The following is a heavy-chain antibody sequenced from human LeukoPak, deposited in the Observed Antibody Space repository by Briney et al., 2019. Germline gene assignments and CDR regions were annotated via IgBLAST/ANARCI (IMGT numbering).Heavy chain of an antibody. CDR2: LSGHSGST. J-gene: IGHJ3*02. D-gene: IGHD2-21*02. CDR1: GFTFSNYA. Sequence: GGSLRLSCAASGFTFSNYAMSWVRQAPGKGLEWVSSLSGHSGSTYYADSVKGRFTTSRDNSKNTLHLQMNSLSAEDTAVYYCAKDIVVVTAMGNAFDIWGQGTMVTVSS. CDR3: AKDIVVVTAMGNAFDI. V-gene: IGHV3-23*01.